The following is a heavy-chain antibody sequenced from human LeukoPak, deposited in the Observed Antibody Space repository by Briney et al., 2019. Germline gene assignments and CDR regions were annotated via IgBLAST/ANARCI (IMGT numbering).Heavy chain of an antibody. V-gene: IGHV4-39*01. J-gene: IGHJ4*02. D-gene: IGHD6-13*01. Sequence: SETLSLTCTVSGVSIISSNYYWGWFRQPPGQGLEWIASVFYTGSTRHNPSLKSRVTISVDTSKNEFSLNLSSVTAEDTAVYYCARRLGSSADGILKYYFDYWGQGTLVTVSS. CDR3: ARRLGSSADGILKYYFDY. CDR2: VFYTGST. CDR1: GVSIISSNYY.